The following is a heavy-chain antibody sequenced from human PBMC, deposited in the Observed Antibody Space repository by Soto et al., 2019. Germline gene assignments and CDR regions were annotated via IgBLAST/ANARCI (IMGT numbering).Heavy chain of an antibody. D-gene: IGHD1-1*01. J-gene: IGHJ4*02. CDR1: GGSISSGGYS. CDR2: IYHSGST. V-gene: IGHV4-30-2*01. CDR3: ARGNPVPLDY. Sequence: SETLSLTCAVSGGSISSGGYSWSWIRQPPGKGLEWIGYIYHSGSTYYNPSLKSRVTISVDRSKNQFSLKLSSVTAADTAVYYCARGNPVPLDYCGQGTLVTVSS.